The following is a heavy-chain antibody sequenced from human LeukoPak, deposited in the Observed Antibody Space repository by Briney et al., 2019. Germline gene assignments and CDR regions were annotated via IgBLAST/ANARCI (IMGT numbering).Heavy chain of an antibody. J-gene: IGHJ4*02. CDR3: AKTEYISASPIDY. Sequence: GGSLRLSCTASRFTLRSYGMHWVRQAPGKGLEWVAFIRNDGSNENYADSVKGRFTISRDNSKNTLSLQMNSLRGEDTAVYYCAKTEYISASPIDYWGQGVLVIVSS. CDR1: RFTLRSYG. D-gene: IGHD6-6*01. V-gene: IGHV3-30*02. CDR2: IRNDGSNE.